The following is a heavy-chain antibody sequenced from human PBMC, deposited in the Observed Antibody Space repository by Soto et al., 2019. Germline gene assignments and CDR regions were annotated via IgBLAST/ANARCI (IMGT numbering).Heavy chain of an antibody. CDR3: ARDPFRCRRDDAFDI. CDR2: IIPIFGTA. CDR1: GGTFSSYA. V-gene: IGHV1-69*13. J-gene: IGHJ3*02. Sequence: SVKVSCKASGGTFSSYAISWVRQAPGQGLEWMGGIIPIFGTANYAQKFQGRVTITADESTSTAYMELSSLRSEDTAVYYCARDPFRCRRDDAFDIWGQGTMVTVSS.